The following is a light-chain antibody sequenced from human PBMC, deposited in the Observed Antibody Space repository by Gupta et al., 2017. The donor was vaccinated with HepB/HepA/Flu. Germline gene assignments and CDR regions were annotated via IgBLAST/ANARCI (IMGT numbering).Light chain of an antibody. Sequence: EIVVTQSPLSLPVTPGEPASISCRSSQSLLHSNGYNYLDWYLQKPGQSPQLLIYLGSNRASGVPDRFSGSGSGTDFTLKISRVEAEDVGVYYCMQALQTPRTFGGGTKVEIK. V-gene: IGKV2-28*01. CDR1: QSLLHSNGYNY. CDR3: MQALQTPRT. J-gene: IGKJ4*01. CDR2: LGS.